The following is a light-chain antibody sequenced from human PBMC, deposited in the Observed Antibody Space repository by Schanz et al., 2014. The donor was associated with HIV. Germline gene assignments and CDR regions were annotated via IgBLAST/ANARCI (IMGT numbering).Light chain of an antibody. CDR2: ATS. Sequence: DIVMTQSPPTLSVSPGERATLSCRASQSVTSNLAWYQQKPGQAPRLVIYATSTRAAGIPDRFSGTGSGTDFTLTISSLEPEDFAVYYCQQYNDWPPITFGQGTRLEIK. J-gene: IGKJ5*01. V-gene: IGKV3D-15*01. CDR3: QQYNDWPPIT. CDR1: QSVTSN.